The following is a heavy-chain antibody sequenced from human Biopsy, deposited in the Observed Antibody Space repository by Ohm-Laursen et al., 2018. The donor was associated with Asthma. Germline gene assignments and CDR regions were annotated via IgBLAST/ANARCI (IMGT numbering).Heavy chain of an antibody. Sequence: SSVKVSCKASGYTFINYAIHWVRQAPGQRLEWMGWINAGNGNTKYSQKSQGRLTISRGTSASTAYMDLSSLRSEDTAVYYCARTYFDFLTGQVHDAFAMWGQGTMVTVSS. CDR3: ARTYFDFLTGQVHDAFAM. J-gene: IGHJ3*02. CDR2: INAGNGNT. V-gene: IGHV1-3*01. D-gene: IGHD3-9*01. CDR1: GYTFINYA.